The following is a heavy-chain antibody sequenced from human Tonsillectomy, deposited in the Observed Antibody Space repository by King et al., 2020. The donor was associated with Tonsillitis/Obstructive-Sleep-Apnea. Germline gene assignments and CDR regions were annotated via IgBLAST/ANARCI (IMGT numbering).Heavy chain of an antibody. Sequence: VQLVQSGGGVVQPGRSLRLSCAASGFTFSSYGMHWVRQAPGKGLEWVAVIWYDGSNKYYADSVKGRFTISRDNSKNTLFLQMNSLRAEDTAVYYCARGGTVDWGDYLGQGTLVTVSS. CDR1: GFTFSSYG. J-gene: IGHJ4*02. CDR2: IWYDGSNK. D-gene: IGHD3/OR15-3a*01. V-gene: IGHV3-33*01. CDR3: ARGGTVDWGDY.